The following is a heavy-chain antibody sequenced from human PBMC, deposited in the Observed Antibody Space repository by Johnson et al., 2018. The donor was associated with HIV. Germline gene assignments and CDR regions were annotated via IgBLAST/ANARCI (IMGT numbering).Heavy chain of an antibody. J-gene: IGHJ3*01. Sequence: QVQLVESGGGLVKPGGSLRLSCAASGFTFSDYYMSWIRQAPGKGLEWVSGIHWNGGSKEYAGSVKGRFTISRDNSKNTLYLLMNSLRPADTAIYYCAKVQVAARWSDALHFWGQGTKVTVSS. CDR1: GFTFSDYY. CDR3: AKVQVAARWSDALHF. CDR2: IHWNGGSK. V-gene: IGHV3-11*04. D-gene: IGHD6-6*01.